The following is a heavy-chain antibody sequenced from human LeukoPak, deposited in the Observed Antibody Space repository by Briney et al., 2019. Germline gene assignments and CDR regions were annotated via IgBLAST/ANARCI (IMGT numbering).Heavy chain of an antibody. CDR2: IYSGDTT. Sequence: QPGGSLRLSCAASGFTVSSNYMSWVRQAPGKGLEWVSVIYSGDTTYYAASVKGRFTISRDNSKNTLYLQMNSLRAEDTAVYYRARRSSGSYSIDYWGQGTLVTVSS. V-gene: IGHV3-53*01. CDR3: ARRSSGSYSIDY. D-gene: IGHD1-26*01. CDR1: GFTVSSNY. J-gene: IGHJ4*02.